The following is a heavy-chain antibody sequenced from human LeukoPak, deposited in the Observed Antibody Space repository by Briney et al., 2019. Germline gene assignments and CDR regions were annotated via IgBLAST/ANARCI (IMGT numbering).Heavy chain of an antibody. J-gene: IGHJ5*02. CDR2: ISATGANT. V-gene: IGHV3-23*01. CDR1: GFTFSSHA. CDR3: TKGQAVAGTTFDT. D-gene: IGHD6-19*01. Sequence: PGGSLRLSCVASGFTFSSHAMSWVRQAPGKGLEWISDISATGANTYYADSVKGRFTISRDNSKHTLSLQVNSLRAEDTAVYYCTKGQAVAGTTFDTWGRGTLVTASS.